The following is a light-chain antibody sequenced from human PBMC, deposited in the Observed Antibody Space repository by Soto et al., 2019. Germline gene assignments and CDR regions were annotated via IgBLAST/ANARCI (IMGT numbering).Light chain of an antibody. J-gene: IGLJ3*02. CDR3: QTWGTGIQGV. CDR1: SGHSSYA. V-gene: IGLV4-69*01. Sequence: QLVLTQSPSASASLGASVKLTCTLSSGHSSYAIAWHQQQPEKGPRYLMKLNSDGSHSKGDGIPDRFSGSSSGAERYLTISSIQSEDEADYYCQTWGTGIQGVFGGGTLLTVL. CDR2: LNSDGSH.